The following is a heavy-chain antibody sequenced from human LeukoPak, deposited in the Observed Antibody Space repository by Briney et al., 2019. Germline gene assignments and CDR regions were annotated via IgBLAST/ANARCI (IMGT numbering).Heavy chain of an antibody. CDR3: ARWGYCSSTSCHMSAFDI. J-gene: IGHJ3*02. D-gene: IGHD2-2*01. V-gene: IGHV3-23*01. CDR2: ISRSGPDT. Sequence: PGGSLRLSCAASGFTFSTYAMSWVRQAPGKGLEWVSTISRSGPDTYYADSVKGRFTISRDNSKNTLYLQMDSLRAEDTAVYYCARWGYCSSTSCHMSAFDIWGQGTMVTVSS. CDR1: GFTFSTYA.